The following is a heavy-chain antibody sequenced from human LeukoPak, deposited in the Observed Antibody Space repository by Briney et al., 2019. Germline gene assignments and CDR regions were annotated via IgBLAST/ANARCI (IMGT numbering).Heavy chain of an antibody. V-gene: IGHV3-23*01. CDR2: ISGSGGTT. D-gene: IGHD3-3*01. CDR1: GFTFSGYA. CDR3: AKRHYDFWSGYQHQMYYFDY. Sequence: GGSLRLSCAASGFTFSGYAMSWVRQAPEKGLEWVSAISGSGGTTYYADSVKGRFIISRDNSKNTLYLQMNSLRAEDTAVYYCAKRHYDFWSGYQHQMYYFDYWGQGALVTVSS. J-gene: IGHJ4*02.